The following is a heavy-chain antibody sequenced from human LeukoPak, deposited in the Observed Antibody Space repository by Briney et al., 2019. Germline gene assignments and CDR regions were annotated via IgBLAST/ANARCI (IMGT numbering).Heavy chain of an antibody. CDR1: GFPFSDYY. V-gene: IGHV3-11*04. CDR2: ISSSGNTK. Sequence: GGSLRLSYAASGFPFSDYYMSWIRQAPGKGLEWVSYISSSGNTKYYADSVKGRFTISRDNAKNSLYLQMNSLRAEETAVYYYAREGYFVDIDYFDYWGQGTLVTVSS. CDR3: AREGYFVDIDYFDY. J-gene: IGHJ4*02. D-gene: IGHD5-12*01.